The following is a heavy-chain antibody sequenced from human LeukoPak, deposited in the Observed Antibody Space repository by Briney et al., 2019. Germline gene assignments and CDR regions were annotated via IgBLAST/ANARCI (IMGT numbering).Heavy chain of an antibody. CDR3: ARSGRGTYYYFDL. J-gene: IGHJ4*02. CDR2: INPSGGST. V-gene: IGHV1-46*01. D-gene: IGHD1-26*01. Sequence: ASVKVSCKASGYIFTSYFMHWVRQAPGQGLEWMGLINPSGGSTRYAQKFQGRVTMTRDMSTSTVYMELSSLRFDDTAVYFCARSGRGTYYYFDLWGQGTLVTVSS. CDR1: GYIFTSYF.